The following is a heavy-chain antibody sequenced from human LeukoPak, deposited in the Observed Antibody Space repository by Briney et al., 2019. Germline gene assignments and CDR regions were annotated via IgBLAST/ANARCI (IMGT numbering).Heavy chain of an antibody. CDR1: GGSFSGYY. CDR2: INHSGST. V-gene: IGHV4-34*01. J-gene: IGHJ5*02. D-gene: IGHD2-2*01. CDR3: ARIPGYCSSTSCYGVQLRWFGP. Sequence: SETLSLTCAVYGGSFSGYYWSWIRQPPGKGLEWIGEINHSGSTNYNPSLKSRVTISVDTSKNQFSLKLSSVTAADTAVYYCARIPGYCSSTSCYGVQLRWFGPWGQGTLVTVSS.